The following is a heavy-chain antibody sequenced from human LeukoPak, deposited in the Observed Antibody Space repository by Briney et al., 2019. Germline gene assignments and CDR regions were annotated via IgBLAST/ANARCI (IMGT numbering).Heavy chain of an antibody. J-gene: IGHJ4*02. Sequence: RGSLRLSRADSGFDLSGFYMHWVRPGSGRGLEWVGLIRSKARSYTTVYAEAVKGRCSISRDDTENTAYLKMITLRAEDATVYYCATTAGDYDRSGYLETVHYFDYWGQGTLVTVSS. D-gene: IGHD3-22*01. V-gene: IGHV3-73*01. CDR3: ATTAGDYDRSGYLETVHYFDY. CDR1: GFDLSGFY. CDR2: IRSKARSYTT.